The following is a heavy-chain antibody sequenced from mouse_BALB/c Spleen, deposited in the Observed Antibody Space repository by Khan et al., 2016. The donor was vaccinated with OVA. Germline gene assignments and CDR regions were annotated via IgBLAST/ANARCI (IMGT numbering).Heavy chain of an antibody. CDR3: ADHGSSSAWFGY. CDR1: GYTFTSYW. V-gene: IGHV1-7*01. D-gene: IGHD1-1*01. CDR2: INPSTGYS. J-gene: IGHJ3*01. Sequence: VQLQQSGAELAKPGASVKMSCKASGYTFTSYWMHWVKQRPGQGLEWIGYINPSTGYSEYNQKFKDQATLTADKSSSTAYMQLNSLTSDDSAVXYCADHGSSSAWFGYWGQGTLVTVSA.